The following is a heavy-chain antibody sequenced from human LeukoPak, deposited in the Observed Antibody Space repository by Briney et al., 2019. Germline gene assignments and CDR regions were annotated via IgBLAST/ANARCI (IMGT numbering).Heavy chain of an antibody. CDR2: TDYSGSA. Sequence: SETLSLTCTVSGGSISTFYWSWVRQPPGKGLEYIGYTDYSGSANYNPSLKSRVTISVDTSKNQFSLKLSSVTAADTAIYYCARWRYLDVWGQGTTVTVSS. J-gene: IGHJ6*02. V-gene: IGHV4-59*01. CDR1: GGSISTFY. D-gene: IGHD3-9*01. CDR3: ARWRYLDV.